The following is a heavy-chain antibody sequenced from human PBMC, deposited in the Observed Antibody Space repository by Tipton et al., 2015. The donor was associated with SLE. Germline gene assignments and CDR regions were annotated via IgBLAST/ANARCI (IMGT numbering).Heavy chain of an antibody. CDR1: GFTFSNNW. CDR3: ARGGKLDTGIVY. D-gene: IGHD5-18*01. J-gene: IGHJ4*02. Sequence: GSLRLSCIVSGFTFSNNWMAWVRQAPGKGLEWVAHIREDGSEKFHVDSVRGRFAISRDNAKNSLYLHMNSLRAEDTAVYYCARGGKLDTGIVYWGQGALVTVSS. CDR2: IREDGSEK. V-gene: IGHV3-7*04.